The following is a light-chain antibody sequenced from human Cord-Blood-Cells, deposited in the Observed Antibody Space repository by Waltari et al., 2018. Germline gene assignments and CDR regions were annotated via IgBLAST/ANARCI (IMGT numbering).Light chain of an antibody. Sequence: DIQMTQSPSSLSASVGDRVPLTCRASQSISSYLNWYQQKPGKAPKLLIYAASSFQSGVPSRFSGSGSGTDFTLTISSLQPEDFATYYCQQSYSTPRTFGQGTKVEIK. J-gene: IGKJ1*01. CDR1: QSISSY. V-gene: IGKV1-39*01. CDR2: AAS. CDR3: QQSYSTPRT.